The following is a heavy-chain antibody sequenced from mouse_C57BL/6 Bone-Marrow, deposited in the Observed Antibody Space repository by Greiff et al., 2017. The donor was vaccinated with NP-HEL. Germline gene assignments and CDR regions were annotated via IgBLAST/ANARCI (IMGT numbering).Heavy chain of an antibody. V-gene: IGHV1-64*01. D-gene: IGHD1-1*01. CDR1: GYTFTSYW. Sequence: QVQLQQPGAELVKPGASVKLSCKASGYTFTSYWMHWVKQRPGQGLEWIGMIHPNSGSTNYNEKFKSKATLTVDKSSSTANMQLSSLTSEDSAVYYCERGDYYGTLDDWGKGTTLTVSS. CDR2: IHPNSGST. J-gene: IGHJ2*01. CDR3: ERGDYYGTLDD.